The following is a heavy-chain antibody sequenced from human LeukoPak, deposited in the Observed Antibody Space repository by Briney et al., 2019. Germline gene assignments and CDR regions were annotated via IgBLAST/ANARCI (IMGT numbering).Heavy chain of an antibody. V-gene: IGHV4-59*08. CDR1: GGSISSYY. CDR2: IYYSGST. CDR3: ARSVVDTAMVQVDP. J-gene: IGHJ5*02. D-gene: IGHD5-18*01. Sequence: SETLSLTCTVSGGSISSYYWSWIRQPPGKGLEWIGYIYYSGSTNYNPSLKSRVTISVDTSKNQFSLKLSSVTAADTAVYYCARSVVDTAMVQVDPWGQGTLVTVSS.